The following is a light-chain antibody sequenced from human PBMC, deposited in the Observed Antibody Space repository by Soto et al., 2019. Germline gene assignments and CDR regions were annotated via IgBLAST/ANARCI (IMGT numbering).Light chain of an antibody. CDR1: QSVLYSSNNKNY. CDR2: WAS. CDR3: QPYFRPWT. Sequence: DIVMTQSPDSLAVSLGERATINCKSSQSVLYSSNNKNYLAWYQQKPGQPPKLLIYWASTRESGVPDRFSGSLSGTDFTLTISSLQAEDVAVYYCQPYFRPWTFGQGTKVELK. J-gene: IGKJ1*01. V-gene: IGKV4-1*01.